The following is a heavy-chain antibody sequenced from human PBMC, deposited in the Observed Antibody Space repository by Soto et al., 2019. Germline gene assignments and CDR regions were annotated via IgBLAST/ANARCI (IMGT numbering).Heavy chain of an antibody. V-gene: IGHV1-3*01. CDR3: ARLDSSGYYFDY. CDR1: GYTFTSYA. D-gene: IGHD3-22*01. J-gene: IGHJ4*02. Sequence: QVQLVQSGAEVKKPEASVKVSCKASGYTFTSYAMHWVRQAPGQRLEWMGWINAGNGNTKYSQKFQGRVTITRDTSASTAYMELSSLRSEDTAVYYCARLDSSGYYFDYWGQGTLVTVSS. CDR2: INAGNGNT.